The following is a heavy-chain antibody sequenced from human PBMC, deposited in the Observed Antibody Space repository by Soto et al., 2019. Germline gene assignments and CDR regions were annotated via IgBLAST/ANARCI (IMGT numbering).Heavy chain of an antibody. CDR2: IWFDGRTK. CDR3: ARGRVQAGNGAARFAP. CDR1: GFTFSNSS. Sequence: GRSLRLSCAALGFTFSNSSMHGVRQAAGKGLEWGAVIWFDGRTKLYAPSVNGRFSISRDNSNITLYLQVDDLRIDYTAVYYCARGRVQAGNGAARFAPWGQGTVVTVSS. J-gene: IGHJ5*02. D-gene: IGHD6-19*01. V-gene: IGHV3-33*01.